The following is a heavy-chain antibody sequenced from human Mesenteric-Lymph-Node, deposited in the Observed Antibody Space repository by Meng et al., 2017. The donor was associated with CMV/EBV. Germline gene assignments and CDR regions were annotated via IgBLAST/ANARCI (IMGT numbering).Heavy chain of an antibody. CDR1: GFTFSSHA. V-gene: IGHV3-15*01. CDR3: ATDYGDYFDD. J-gene: IGHJ4*02. D-gene: IGHD3-16*01. CDR2: IRSKPDGGTI. Sequence: GAASGFTFSSHAMSWVRQAPGKGLEWVGRIRSKPDGGTIEYAAPVKGRFTISREDSINSLYLEMNSLKTEDTAVYYCATDYGDYFDDWGQGTLVTVSS.